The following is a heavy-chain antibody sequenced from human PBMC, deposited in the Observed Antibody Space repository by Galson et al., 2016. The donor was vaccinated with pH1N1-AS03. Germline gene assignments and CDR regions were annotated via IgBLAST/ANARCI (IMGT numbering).Heavy chain of an antibody. CDR2: INAGNGNT. CDR3: ARGRGSYGMDV. Sequence: QSGAEVTKPGESLRISCKASGYTFISYVMHWVRQAPGQRLEWMGWINAGNGNTTYSQSFQGRVTITRDTSASKAYMELSSLRSEDTAVYYCARGRGSYGMDVWGQGTTVTVSS. V-gene: IGHV1-3*01. D-gene: IGHD1-26*01. CDR1: GYTFISYV. J-gene: IGHJ6*02.